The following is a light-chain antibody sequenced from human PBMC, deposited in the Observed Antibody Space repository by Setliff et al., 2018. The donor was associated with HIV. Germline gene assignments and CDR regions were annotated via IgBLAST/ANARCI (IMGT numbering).Light chain of an antibody. CDR1: SSDVGGYRY. CDR2: EVS. CDR3: CSYTNISTLI. V-gene: IGLV2-14*01. J-gene: IGLJ2*01. Sequence: QSALTQPASVSGSPGQSITISCSGTSSDVGGYRYVSWYQQHPGKAPKLMIFEVSNRPSGVSDRFSGSKSANTASLTISGLQAEDEADYYCCSYTNISTLIFGGGTK.